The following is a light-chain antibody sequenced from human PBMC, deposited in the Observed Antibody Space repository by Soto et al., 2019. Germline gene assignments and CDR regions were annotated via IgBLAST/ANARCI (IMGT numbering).Light chain of an antibody. CDR2: RAS. V-gene: IGKV1-5*03. CDR1: QSISDW. CDR3: QQYNGYSRA. J-gene: IGKJ1*01. Sequence: DIQMTQSPSTLSASIGDRVTITCRASQSISDWLAWYQQKPGKAPKLLIYRASNLESGVPSRFRGSGSGTEFTLTISSLQPDDFATYYCQQYNGYSRAFGQGTKVEIK.